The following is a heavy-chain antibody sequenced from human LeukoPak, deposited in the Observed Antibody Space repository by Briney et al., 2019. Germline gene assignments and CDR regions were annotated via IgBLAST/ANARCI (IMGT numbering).Heavy chain of an antibody. CDR3: ARVSGYSSGWFRDSDY. Sequence: PGGSLRLSCAASGFTFSSYAMHWVRQAPGKGLEWVAVISYDGSNKYYADSVKGRFTISRDNSKNTLYLQMNSLRAEDTAVYYCARVSGYSSGWFRDSDYWGQGTLVTVSS. D-gene: IGHD6-19*01. J-gene: IGHJ4*02. CDR2: ISYDGSNK. V-gene: IGHV3-30*04. CDR1: GFTFSSYA.